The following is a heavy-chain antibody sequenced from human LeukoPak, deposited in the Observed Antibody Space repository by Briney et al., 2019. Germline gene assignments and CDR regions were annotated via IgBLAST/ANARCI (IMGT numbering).Heavy chain of an antibody. CDR2: IYDSGVT. D-gene: IGHD5-18*01. CDR1: GGAISSGGYY. V-gene: IGHV4-30-2*01. J-gene: IGHJ3*02. Sequence: SETLSLTCTVSGGAISSGGYYWSWIRQPPGKGLEWIGYIYDSGVTYFNPSLKSRVTVSLHMSKNQFSLKLTSVTAADTAVYYCARRDTAMASGGAFDIWGQGTMVTVSS. CDR3: ARRDTAMASGGAFDI.